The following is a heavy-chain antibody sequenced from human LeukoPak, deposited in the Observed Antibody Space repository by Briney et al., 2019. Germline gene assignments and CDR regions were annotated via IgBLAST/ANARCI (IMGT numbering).Heavy chain of an antibody. CDR3: AMGVLPTDH. J-gene: IGHJ4*02. D-gene: IGHD3-16*01. V-gene: IGHV4-59*02. CDR2: MYYSGGT. Sequence: SETLSLTCTVSGGSASSYYWSWIRQPPGKGLEWIGHMYYSGGTNYNPSLKGRVSISVDTSKNQFSLKLSSVTAADTAVYYCAMGVLPTDHWGQGTLVTVSS. CDR1: GGSASSYY.